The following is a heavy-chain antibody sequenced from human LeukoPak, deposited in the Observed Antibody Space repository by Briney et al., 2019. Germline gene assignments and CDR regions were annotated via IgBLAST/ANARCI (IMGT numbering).Heavy chain of an antibody. CDR1: GFTFSSYG. CDR3: AREGVITTYYFDY. V-gene: IGHV3-33*01. J-gene: IGHJ4*02. D-gene: IGHD3-22*01. Sequence: PGGSLRLSCAASGFTFSSYGMHWVRQAPGKGLEWVAVIWYDGSNKYYADSVKGRFTISRDNSKNTLYLQMNSLRAEDTAVYYCAREGVITTYYFDYWGQGTLVTVSS. CDR2: IWYDGSNK.